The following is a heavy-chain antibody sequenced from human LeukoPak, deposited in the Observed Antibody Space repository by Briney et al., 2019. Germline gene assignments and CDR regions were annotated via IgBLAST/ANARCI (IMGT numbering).Heavy chain of an antibody. D-gene: IGHD2-15*01. V-gene: IGHV4-59*11. CDR2: ISNSGST. Sequence: SETLSLTCTVSGGAITSHYWTWIRQSPVKGLEWIGDISNSGSTSYNPSLKSRVTISIDTSKNQFSLKLSSVTAAGTAVYYCGRDALVGYFSYYYMDVWGKGTTVTVSS. CDR3: GRDALVGYFSYYYMDV. J-gene: IGHJ6*03. CDR1: GGAITSHY.